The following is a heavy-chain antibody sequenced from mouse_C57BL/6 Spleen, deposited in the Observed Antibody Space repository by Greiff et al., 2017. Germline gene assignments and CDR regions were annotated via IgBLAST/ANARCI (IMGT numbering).Heavy chain of an antibody. V-gene: IGHV1-81*01. CDR3: ARNYGSSYECFAY. Sequence: QVQLQQSGAELARPGASVKLSCKASGYTFTSYGISWVKQRTGQGLEWIGEIYPRSGNTYYNEKFKGKATLTADKSSSTAYMELRSLTSEDSAVYFCARNYGSSYECFAYWGQGTLVTVSA. J-gene: IGHJ3*01. D-gene: IGHD1-1*01. CDR2: IYPRSGNT. CDR1: GYTFTSYG.